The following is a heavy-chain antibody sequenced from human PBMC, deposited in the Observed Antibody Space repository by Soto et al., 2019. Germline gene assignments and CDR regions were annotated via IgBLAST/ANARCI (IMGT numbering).Heavy chain of an antibody. CDR2: ISGSGSTT. V-gene: IGHV3-23*01. Sequence: GVSLRLSCAASGFTFSSYAMSWVRQAPGKGLEWVSLISGSGSTTYYADSVKGRFTISRDNSKNTLYLQMNSLRAEDTAVYYCPKDPAGNVYFHYWGQGTLVTVSP. CDR1: GFTFSSYA. CDR3: PKDPAGNVYFHY. J-gene: IGHJ4*02. D-gene: IGHD2-2*01.